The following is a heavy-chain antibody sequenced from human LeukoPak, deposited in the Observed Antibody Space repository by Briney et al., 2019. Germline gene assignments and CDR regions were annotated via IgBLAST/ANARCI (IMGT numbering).Heavy chain of an antibody. J-gene: IGHJ5*02. CDR3: ARGDWVAARPSWFDP. CDR1: GYTFTSYD. Sequence: ASVKVSCKASGYTFTSYDINWVRQATGQGLEWMGWMNPNSGNTGYAQKFQGRVTMTRNTSISTAYMELSSLSSEDTAVYYCARGDWVAARPSWFDPWGQGTLVTVSS. V-gene: IGHV1-8*01. CDR2: MNPNSGNT. D-gene: IGHD6-6*01.